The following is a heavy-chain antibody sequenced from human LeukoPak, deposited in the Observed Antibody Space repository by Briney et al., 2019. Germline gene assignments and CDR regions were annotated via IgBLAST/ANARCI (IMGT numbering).Heavy chain of an antibody. Sequence: SETLSLTCTVSGGSISSGGYYWSWIRQHPGKGLEWIGYIYYSGSTYYNPSLKSRATISVDKSKNQFSLKLTSVTAADTAVYYCARSSGGSRYYYLDLWGRGILVTVSS. J-gene: IGHJ2*01. D-gene: IGHD2-15*01. CDR2: IYYSGST. CDR3: ARSSGGSRYYYLDL. V-gene: IGHV4-31*03. CDR1: GGSISSGGYY.